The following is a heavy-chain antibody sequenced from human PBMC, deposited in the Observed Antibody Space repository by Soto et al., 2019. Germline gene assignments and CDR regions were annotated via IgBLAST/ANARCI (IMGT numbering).Heavy chain of an antibody. CDR2: IGTAGDT. V-gene: IGHV3-13*01. D-gene: IGHD3-10*01. CDR3: ARDSYYGSGSYPHYYGMDV. CDR1: GFTFSSYD. Sequence: PGGSLRLSCAASGFTFSSYDMHWVRQATGKGLEWVSAIGTAGDTYYPGSVKGRFTISRENAKNSLYLQMNSLRAEDTAVYYCARDSYYGSGSYPHYYGMDVWGQGTTVPVSS. J-gene: IGHJ6*02.